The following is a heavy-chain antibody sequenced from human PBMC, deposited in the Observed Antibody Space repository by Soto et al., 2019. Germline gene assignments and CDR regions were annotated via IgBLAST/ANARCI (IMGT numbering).Heavy chain of an antibody. D-gene: IGHD3-22*01. CDR3: ARDSRYYDSSGSRGFDP. CDR1: GFTFSSYG. V-gene: IGHV3-33*01. Sequence: LRLSCAASGFTFSSYGMHWVRQAPGKGLEWVAVIWYDGSNKYYADSVKGRFTISRDNSKNTLYLQMNSLRAEDTAVYYCARDSRYYDSSGSRGFDPWGQGTLVTVSS. CDR2: IWYDGSNK. J-gene: IGHJ5*02.